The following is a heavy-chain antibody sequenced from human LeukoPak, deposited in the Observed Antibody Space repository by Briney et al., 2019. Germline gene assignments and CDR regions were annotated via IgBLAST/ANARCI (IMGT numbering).Heavy chain of an antibody. Sequence: QPGGSLRLSCAASGFTFSSYGMHWVRQAPGKGLEWVAFMRYDGSNKYYADSVKGRFTISRDNSKNTLYLQMNSLRAEDTAVYYCAKDMPGHGGSSTSPDYWGQGTLVTVSS. D-gene: IGHD2-2*01. CDR2: MRYDGSNK. J-gene: IGHJ4*02. CDR1: GFTFSSYG. V-gene: IGHV3-30*02. CDR3: AKDMPGHGGSSTSPDY.